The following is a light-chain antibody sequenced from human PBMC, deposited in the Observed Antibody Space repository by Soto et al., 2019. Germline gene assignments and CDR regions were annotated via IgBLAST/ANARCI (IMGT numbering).Light chain of an antibody. Sequence: DIQMTQSPSTVSASVGDRVIITCRASQSISDYLAWYQQKPGKAPKLLIYDASNLESGVPSTFSGSGSGTEITGTISCLESDDFASHYCQQSDTLWHMFGQGTKVDIK. CDR3: QQSDTLWHM. J-gene: IGKJ1*01. V-gene: IGKV1-5*01. CDR1: QSISDY. CDR2: DAS.